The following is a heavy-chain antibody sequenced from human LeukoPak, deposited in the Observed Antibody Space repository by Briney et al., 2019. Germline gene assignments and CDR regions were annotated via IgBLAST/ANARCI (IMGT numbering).Heavy chain of an antibody. J-gene: IGHJ6*03. D-gene: IGHD3-3*01. CDR1: GGSISSGDYY. CDR3: ARAPPTYFWSGYGYYYMDV. Sequence: SETLSLTCTVSGGSISSGDYYWSWIRQPPGKGLEWIGYIYYSGSTYYNPSLKSRVTISVHTYKNQFSLKLSSVTAADTAVYYCARAPPTYFWSGYGYYYMDVWGKGTTVTVSS. CDR2: IYYSGST. V-gene: IGHV4-30-4*08.